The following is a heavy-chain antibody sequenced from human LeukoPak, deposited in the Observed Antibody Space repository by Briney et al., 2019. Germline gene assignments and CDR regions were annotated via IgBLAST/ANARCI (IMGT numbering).Heavy chain of an antibody. V-gene: IGHV4-39*07. J-gene: IGHJ4*02. CDR1: GGSISSSRYY. CDR2: IYFSGRT. CDR3: ARGDPEFDY. Sequence: SETLSLTCTVSGGSISSSRYYWDWIRQPPGKGLEWIGSIYFSGRTYYNPSLKSRVTISVDTSKNQFSLKLTSVTAADTAVYYCARGDPEFDYWGQGTLVIVSS. D-gene: IGHD5-24*01.